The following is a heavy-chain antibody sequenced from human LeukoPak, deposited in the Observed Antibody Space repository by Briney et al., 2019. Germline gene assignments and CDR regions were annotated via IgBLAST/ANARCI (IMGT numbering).Heavy chain of an antibody. CDR3: VKDNGRWFDP. J-gene: IGHJ5*02. Sequence: SETLSLTCAVSGDSISSDKWWSWVRQPPGKGLEWIGNIYYSGITNYNPSLKSRVTISIDPSKNQFSLKLSSVTAADTAIYYCVKDNGRWFDPWGQGTLVIVSS. V-gene: IGHV4-4*02. CDR1: GDSISSDKW. CDR2: IYYSGIT. D-gene: IGHD1-26*01.